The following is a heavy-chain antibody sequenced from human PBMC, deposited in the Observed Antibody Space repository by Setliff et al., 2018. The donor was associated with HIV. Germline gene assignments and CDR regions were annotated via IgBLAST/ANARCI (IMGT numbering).Heavy chain of an antibody. CDR3: TRDHTPPPNYDFWSGQIDLRNIFYYMDV. V-gene: IGHV7-4-1*01. D-gene: IGHD3-3*01. CDR1: GYSLTSYS. J-gene: IGHJ6*03. Sequence: ASVKVSCKASGYSLTSYSINWVRQAPGQGLEWMGYINTNTGNPTYAQGFTGRFDFSVDTPVSTAYLQIFSLKTEDTAVYYCTRDHTPPPNYDFWSGQIDLRNIFYYMDVWGTGSPVTVSS. CDR2: INTNTGNP.